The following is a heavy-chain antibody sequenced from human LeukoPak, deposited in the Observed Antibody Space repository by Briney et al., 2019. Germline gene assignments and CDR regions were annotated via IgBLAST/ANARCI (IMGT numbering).Heavy chain of an antibody. J-gene: IGHJ5*02. CDR3: ARDRSQEFDP. Sequence: PSETLSLTCSVSGGSISLSYYYWGWIRQPPGKALERIGSVYYSGTTYYNPSLKSRVTISVDMSKNHFSLRLSSVTAADTAMYYCARDRSQEFDPWGQGTLVTVSS. V-gene: IGHV4-39*07. CDR2: VYYSGTT. D-gene: IGHD3-10*01. CDR1: GGSISLSYYY.